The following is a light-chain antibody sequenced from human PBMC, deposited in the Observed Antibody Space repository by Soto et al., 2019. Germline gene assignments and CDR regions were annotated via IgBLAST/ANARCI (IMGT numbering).Light chain of an antibody. Sequence: EIVLTQSQGTLSLPQAESASLSCTAIEPVSTSCLAWYQQQRAQPPSRLIYGASTRATGVPDRFSGSGSGTDFTLTISYRDPQDFAVYYCQVYHWYRPCTFGPGTKVDIK. CDR3: QVYHWYRPCT. CDR1: EPVSTSC. CDR2: GAS. V-gene: IGKV3-20*01. J-gene: IGKJ1*01.